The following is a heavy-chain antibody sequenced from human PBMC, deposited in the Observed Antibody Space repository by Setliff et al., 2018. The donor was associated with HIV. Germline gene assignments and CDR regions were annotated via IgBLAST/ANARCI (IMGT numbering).Heavy chain of an antibody. Sequence: SETLSLTCAVYGGSFSGYYWSWIRQPPRKRLEWIGELNDSGSTNYNPSLKSRVTISVDTYKNQFSLRLKSVTAADAAVYYCATAHVTMAGTRFDFWGQGTPVTVSS. D-gene: IGHD6-19*01. CDR1: GGSFSGYY. CDR2: LNDSGST. CDR3: ATAHVTMAGTRFDF. V-gene: IGHV4-34*01. J-gene: IGHJ4*02.